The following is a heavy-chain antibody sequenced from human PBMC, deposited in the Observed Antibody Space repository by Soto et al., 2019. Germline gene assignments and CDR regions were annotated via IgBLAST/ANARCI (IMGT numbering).Heavy chain of an antibody. CDR1: GFTFSSYA. V-gene: IGHV3-64D*06. J-gene: IGHJ4*02. CDR3: VKAGYYTHSGYHFDY. Sequence: GGSLRLSCSVSGFTFSSYAMHWVCQAPGKGLEYVSAISSNGGSTYYADSVKGRFTISRDNSKNTLYLQMSSLRAEDTAVSYCVKAGYYTHSGYHFDYWGQGTLVTVSS. D-gene: IGHD3-22*01. CDR2: ISSNGGST.